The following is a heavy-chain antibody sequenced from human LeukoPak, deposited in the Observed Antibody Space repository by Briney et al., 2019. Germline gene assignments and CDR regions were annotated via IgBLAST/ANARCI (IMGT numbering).Heavy chain of an antibody. V-gene: IGHV4/OR15-8*02. CDR3: SRESGPFCPFGY. J-gene: IGHJ4*02. CDR2: ISLAGQT. CDR1: GGSISGTNW. D-gene: IGHD1-26*01. Sequence: SETLSLTCGVSGGSISGTNWWSWVRQPPGQGLEWIGEISLAGQTNYNPSLNGRATMSLDKSSNQLSLHLTSVTAADTATYFCSRESGPFCPFGYWGQGTLVIVSS.